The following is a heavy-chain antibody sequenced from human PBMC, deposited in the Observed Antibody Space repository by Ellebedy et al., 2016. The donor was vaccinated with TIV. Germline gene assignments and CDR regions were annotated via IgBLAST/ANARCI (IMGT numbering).Heavy chain of an antibody. J-gene: IGHJ4*02. CDR2: IATAGDT. Sequence: GESLKISCAASGFTVSNLDMHWVRQSTGKPLEWVSAIATAGDTFYSASVKGRFTISRENAKNSLYLQMNSLRDEDTAVYYCATGGYSTRWTAFDSWGQGNLVIVSS. CDR1: GFTVSNLD. CDR3: ATGGYSTRWTAFDS. V-gene: IGHV3-13*01. D-gene: IGHD6-13*01.